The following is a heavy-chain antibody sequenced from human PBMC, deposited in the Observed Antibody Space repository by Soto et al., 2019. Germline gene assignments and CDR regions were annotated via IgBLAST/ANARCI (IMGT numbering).Heavy chain of an antibody. Sequence: SETLSLTCTVSGGSISSYYWSWIRQPPGKGLEWIGYIYYSGSTNYNPSLKSRVTISVDTSKNQFSLKLSSVTAADTAVYYCARVTHDFWSGYYTNYYYYGMDVWGQGTTVTVSS. CDR3: ARVTHDFWSGYYTNYYYYGMDV. CDR1: GGSISSYY. J-gene: IGHJ6*02. V-gene: IGHV4-59*01. CDR2: IYYSGST. D-gene: IGHD3-3*01.